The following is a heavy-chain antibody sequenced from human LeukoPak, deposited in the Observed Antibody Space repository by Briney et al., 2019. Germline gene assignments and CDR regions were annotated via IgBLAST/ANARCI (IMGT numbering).Heavy chain of an antibody. D-gene: IGHD3-10*01. J-gene: IGHJ1*01. CDR1: GFTLEEYY. CDR3: ARDFYHTDRGEYFHP. V-gene: IGHV3-11*01. Sequence: GGSLRLSCEASGFTLEEYYMTWIRQAPGKGLEWISSISSGGAQSYADSVKGRFNVSRDIARSSLFLQMSRLRAEDTAIYYCARDFYHTDRGEYFHPWGPGTLVTVSS. CDR2: ISSGGAQ.